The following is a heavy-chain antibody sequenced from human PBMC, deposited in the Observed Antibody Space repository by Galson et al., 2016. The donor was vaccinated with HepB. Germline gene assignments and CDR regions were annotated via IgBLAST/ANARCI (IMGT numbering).Heavy chain of an antibody. Sequence: SVKVSCKASGGTFSSYAISWVRQAPGQGLEWMGGIIPIFGTTNYAQKFQGRVTITADESTSTAYMELSSLRAEDTAVYYCARGRLPDIGGYWGQGTLVTVSS. CDR2: IIPIFGTT. CDR3: ARGRLPDIGGY. CDR1: GGTFSSYA. D-gene: IGHD5-12*01. J-gene: IGHJ4*02. V-gene: IGHV1-69*13.